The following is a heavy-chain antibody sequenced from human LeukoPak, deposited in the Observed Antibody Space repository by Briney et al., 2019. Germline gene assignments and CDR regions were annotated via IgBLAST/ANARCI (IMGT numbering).Heavy chain of an antibody. V-gene: IGHV4-34*01. D-gene: IGHD5-24*01. CDR1: GGSFSGYY. Sequence: SETLSLTCAVYGGSFSGYYWSWIRQPPGKGLEWIGEINHSGSTNYNPSLKSRVTISVDTSKNQFSLKLSSVTAADTAVYYCARRRDGYKAASDYWGQGTLVTVSS. CDR3: ARRRDGYKAASDY. CDR2: INHSGST. J-gene: IGHJ4*02.